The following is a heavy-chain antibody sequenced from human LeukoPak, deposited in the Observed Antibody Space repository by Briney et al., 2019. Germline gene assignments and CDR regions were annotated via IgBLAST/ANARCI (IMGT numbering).Heavy chain of an antibody. V-gene: IGHV3-21*01. CDR3: ARDPYTGSMFDY. CDR2: IGHFTGDI. D-gene: IGHD1-1*01. CDR1: GFTFKSSS. J-gene: IGHJ4*01. Sequence: PGGSLRLSCVATGFTFKSSSMSWVRQAPGKGLEWVAFIGHFTGDIFYADSVKGRCNISRDDAKDSVYLQMNSLRVDDTAVYFCARDPYTGSMFDYWGHGTLVTVSS.